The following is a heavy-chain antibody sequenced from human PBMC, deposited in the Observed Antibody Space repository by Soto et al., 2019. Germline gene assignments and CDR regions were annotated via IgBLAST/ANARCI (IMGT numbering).Heavy chain of an antibody. D-gene: IGHD6-13*01. V-gene: IGHV3-30*18. CDR2: VSHDGRNT. CDR3: AKGGRHSLVTSDFNY. Sequence: VQLVESGGGVVQPGRSLRLSCAASGFTFSDYAMHWVRQAPGKGLEWVAVVSHDGRNTHYADSVKGRFTISRDSSKNTVSLEMTIMRAEDTAVYYCAKGGRHSLVTSDFNYWGQGALVTVSS. CDR1: GFTFSDYA. J-gene: IGHJ4*02.